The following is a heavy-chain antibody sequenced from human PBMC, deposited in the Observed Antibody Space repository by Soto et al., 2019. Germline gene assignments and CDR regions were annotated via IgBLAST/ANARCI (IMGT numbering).Heavy chain of an antibody. D-gene: IGHD4-4*01. CDR2: ISYSGST. J-gene: IGHJ2*01. V-gene: IGHV4-30-4*01. CDR3: VRHSTSSYWYFGL. Sequence: QGQLRESDPGLVKPSQTLSLTCTVSGGSINSGTYYWSWIRQPPGQGLEWIGYISYSGSTYYNPSLKSLVSISADTSKNQFSLKLSSVTATYTAVYFCVRHSTSSYWYFGLWGRGNLVNVSS. CDR1: GGSINSGTYY.